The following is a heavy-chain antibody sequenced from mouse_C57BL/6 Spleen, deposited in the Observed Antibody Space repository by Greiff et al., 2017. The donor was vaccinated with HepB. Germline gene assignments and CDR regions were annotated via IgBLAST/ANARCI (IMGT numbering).Heavy chain of an antibody. CDR1: GYTFTSYW. J-gene: IGHJ4*01. CDR3: ARDGVYPMDY. Sequence: QVQLKQPGAELVMPGASVKLSCKASGYTFTSYWMHWVKQRPGQGLEWIGEIDPSDSYTNYNQKFKGKSTLTVDKSSSTAYMQLSSLTSEDSAVYYCARDGVYPMDYWGQGTSVTVSS. V-gene: IGHV1-69*01. CDR2: IDPSDSYT.